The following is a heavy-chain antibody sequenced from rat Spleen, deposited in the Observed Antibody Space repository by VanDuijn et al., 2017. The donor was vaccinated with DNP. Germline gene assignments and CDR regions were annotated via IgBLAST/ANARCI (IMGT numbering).Heavy chain of an antibody. V-gene: IGHV5-22*01. CDR2: IRYDGGGT. CDR3: ARWNSGHFDY. J-gene: IGHJ2*01. D-gene: IGHD4-3*01. CDR1: GFTFSDYY. Sequence: EVQLVESGGGLVQPGRSLKLSCAASGFTFSDYYMAWVRQAPTKDLEWVAYIRYDGGGTKYADSVKGRFTISRDNAKNTLYLQMNSLRSEDMATYYCARWNSGHFDYWGQGVMVTVSS.